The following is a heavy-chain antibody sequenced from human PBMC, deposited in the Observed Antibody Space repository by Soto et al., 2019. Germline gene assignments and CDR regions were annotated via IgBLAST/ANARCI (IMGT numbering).Heavy chain of an antibody. J-gene: IGHJ4*02. D-gene: IGHD1-26*01. Sequence: SETLSLTCTVSGGFVRSGSYYWSWIRQPPGKGLEWIGYIYYSGSTNYNPSLKSRVTISLDTSKNQFSLKLYSVTAADTAVYYCATLNKWSHGHWGQGTLVTVSS. CDR3: ATLNKWSHGH. CDR1: GGFVRSGSYY. V-gene: IGHV4-61*01. CDR2: IYYSGST.